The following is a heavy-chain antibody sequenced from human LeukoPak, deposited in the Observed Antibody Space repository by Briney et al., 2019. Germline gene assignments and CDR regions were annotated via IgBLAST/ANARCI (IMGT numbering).Heavy chain of an antibody. J-gene: IGHJ4*02. V-gene: IGHV3-48*01. Sequence: PGGSLRLSCAASGFTFSSYSMNWVRQAPGKGLEWVSYISSSSSTIYYADSVKGRFTISRDNAKNSLYLQMNSLRAEDTAVYYCARGDPTGAPAANYFDYWGQGTLVTVSS. D-gene: IGHD2-2*01. CDR2: ISSSSSTI. CDR1: GFTFSSYS. CDR3: ARGDPTGAPAANYFDY.